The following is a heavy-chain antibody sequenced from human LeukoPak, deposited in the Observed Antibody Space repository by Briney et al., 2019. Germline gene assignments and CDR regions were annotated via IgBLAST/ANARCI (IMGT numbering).Heavy chain of an antibody. Sequence: SETLSLTCTVSGASISSYDWSWIRQPPGKGLEWIGYTYYSGSTNYNPSLRTRVAISIDTSKDQFSLSLSSVTAADTAVYYCARSLRDGYNYYFDYWGQGTLATVSS. V-gene: IGHV4-59*08. J-gene: IGHJ4*02. D-gene: IGHD5-24*01. CDR2: TYYSGST. CDR1: GASISSYD. CDR3: ARSLRDGYNYYFDY.